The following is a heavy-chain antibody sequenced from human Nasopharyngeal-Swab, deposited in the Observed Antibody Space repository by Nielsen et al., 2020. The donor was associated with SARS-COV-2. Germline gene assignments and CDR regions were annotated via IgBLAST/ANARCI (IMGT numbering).Heavy chain of an antibody. V-gene: IGHV3-23*01. J-gene: IGHJ4*02. D-gene: IGHD6-19*01. CDR3: AGSGWPPLDY. CDR2: ISGSGGST. Sequence: WIRQPPGKGLEWVSAISGSGGSTYYADSVKGRFTISRDNSKNTLYLQMNSLRAEDTAVYYCAGSGWPPLDYWGQGTLVTISS.